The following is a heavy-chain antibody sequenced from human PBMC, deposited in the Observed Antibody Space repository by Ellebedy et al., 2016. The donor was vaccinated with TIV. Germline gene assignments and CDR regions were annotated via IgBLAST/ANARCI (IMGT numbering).Heavy chain of an antibody. V-gene: IGHV4-39*01. CDR1: GGSISGTYTSYY. D-gene: IGHD2-2*01. J-gene: IGHJ6*02. CDR2: IYDSGRT. Sequence: SEPLSLTXNVSGGSISGTYTSYYWGWIRQPPGQGLEWIGSIYDSGRTHYNPSLKSRVTISVDTSKNQFSLKLSSVTAADTAVYYCARYRSGIVVVPAHYGMDVWGQGTTVTVSS. CDR3: ARYRSGIVVVPAHYGMDV.